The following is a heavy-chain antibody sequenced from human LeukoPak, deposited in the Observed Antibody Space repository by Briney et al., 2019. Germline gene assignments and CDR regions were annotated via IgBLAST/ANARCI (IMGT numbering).Heavy chain of an antibody. V-gene: IGHV1-69*01. CDR1: GGTFSSYA. J-gene: IGHJ4*02. CDR3: AGAKPSIIAVAGTIFDY. D-gene: IGHD6-19*01. CDR2: IIPIFGTA. Sequence: ASVKVSCTASGGTFSSYAISWVRQAPGQGLEWMGGIIPIFGTANYAQKFQGRVTITADESTSTAYMELSSLRSEDTAVYYCAGAKPSIIAVAGTIFDYWGQGTLVTVSS.